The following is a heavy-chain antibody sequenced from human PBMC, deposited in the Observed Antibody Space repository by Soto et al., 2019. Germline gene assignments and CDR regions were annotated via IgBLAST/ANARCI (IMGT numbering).Heavy chain of an antibody. CDR1: GYTFTGYY. CDR2: INPNSGGT. D-gene: IGHD2-8*01. Sequence: ASVKVSCKASGYTFTGYYMHWVRQAPGQGLEWMGWINPNSGGTNYAQKFQGRVTMTRDTSISTAYMELSRLRSDDTAVYYCAGSMLYYYGMDVWGQGTTVTVSS. CDR3: AGSMLYYYGMDV. J-gene: IGHJ6*02. V-gene: IGHV1-2*02.